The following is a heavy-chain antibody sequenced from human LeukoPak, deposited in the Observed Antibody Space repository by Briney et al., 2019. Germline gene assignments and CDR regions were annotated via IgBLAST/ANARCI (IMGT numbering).Heavy chain of an antibody. CDR3: ARVIAVAGTIYFDY. CDR1: GYTFTGYY. D-gene: IGHD6-19*01. J-gene: IGHJ4*02. CDR2: INPNSGGT. V-gene: IGHV1-2*06. Sequence: ASVKVSCKASGYTFTGYYMHWVRQAPGQGLERMGRINPNSGGTNYAQKFQGRVTMTRDTSISTAYMELSRLRSEDTAVYYCARVIAVAGTIYFDYWGQGTLVTVSS.